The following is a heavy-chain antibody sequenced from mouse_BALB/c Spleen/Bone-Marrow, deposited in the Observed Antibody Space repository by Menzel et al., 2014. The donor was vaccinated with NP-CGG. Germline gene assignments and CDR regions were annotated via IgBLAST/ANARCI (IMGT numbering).Heavy chain of an antibody. J-gene: IGHJ4*01. CDR1: GYSFTGYT. Sequence: EVKLVDSGPELVKPGASMKISCKASGYSFTGYTMNWVKQSHGKNLEWIGLINPYNGGTSYNQKFMGKATLTVDKSSSTAYMELLSLTSEDSAVYYCARWDYYGYAMDYWGQGTSVTVSS. CDR3: ARWDYYGYAMDY. V-gene: IGHV1-26*01. D-gene: IGHD1-1*01. CDR2: INPYNGGT.